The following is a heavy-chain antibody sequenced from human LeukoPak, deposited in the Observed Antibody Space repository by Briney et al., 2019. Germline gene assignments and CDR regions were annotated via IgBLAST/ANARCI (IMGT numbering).Heavy chain of an antibody. J-gene: IGHJ6*02. CDR1: GFTFSSDF. D-gene: IGHD2-15*01. CDR2: ISGDETYT. V-gene: IGHV3-74*01. CDR3: ARHYCSGGSCYSGYYYGMDV. Sequence: GGSLRLSCVASGFTFSSDFMHWIRQAPGEGLMWVSQISGDETYTNYADSVKGRFTISRDNAKNTLYLQMNSLRAEDTAVYYCARHYCSGGSCYSGYYYGMDVWGQGTTVTVSS.